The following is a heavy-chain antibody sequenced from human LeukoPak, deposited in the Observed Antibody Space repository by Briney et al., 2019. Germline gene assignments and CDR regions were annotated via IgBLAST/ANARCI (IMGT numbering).Heavy chain of an antibody. CDR3: ARGIIVGATGGGY. J-gene: IGHJ4*02. Sequence: SETLSLTCAVYGGSFSGYYWSWIRQPPGKGLEGIGEINHSGSTNYNPSLKSRVTISVDTSKNQFSLKLSSVTAADTAVYYCARGIIVGATGGGYWGQGTLVTVSS. V-gene: IGHV4-34*01. D-gene: IGHD1-26*01. CDR1: GGSFSGYY. CDR2: INHSGST.